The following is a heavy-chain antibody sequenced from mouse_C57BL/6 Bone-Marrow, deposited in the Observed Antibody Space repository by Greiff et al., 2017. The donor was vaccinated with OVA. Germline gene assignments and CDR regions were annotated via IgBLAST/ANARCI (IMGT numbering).Heavy chain of an antibody. Sequence: QVTLKVPGPGILQPSQTLSLTCSFSGFSLSTFGMGVGWIRQPSGKGLEWLAHIWWDDDNYYNPALKSRPSLSKDTSKNQVFLKTANVDTADTATYYCARIYYDYHYYAMDYWGQGTSVTVSS. D-gene: IGHD2-4*01. CDR3: ARIYYDYHYYAMDY. CDR1: GFSLSTFGMG. J-gene: IGHJ4*01. CDR2: IWWDDDN. V-gene: IGHV8-8*01.